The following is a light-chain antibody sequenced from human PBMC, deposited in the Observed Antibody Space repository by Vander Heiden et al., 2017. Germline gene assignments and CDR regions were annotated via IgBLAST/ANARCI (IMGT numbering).Light chain of an antibody. J-gene: IGLJ1*01. Sequence: SSELTQDPAVSVALGQPVRITCQGDSLRSYYASWYQQKPGQAPVLVIYGKNNRPSGIPDRFSGSSSGNTASLTITGAQAEDEADYYCNSRDSSGNHPFYVFGTGTKVTVL. CDR3: NSRDSSGNHPFYV. V-gene: IGLV3-19*01. CDR2: GKN. CDR1: SLRSYY.